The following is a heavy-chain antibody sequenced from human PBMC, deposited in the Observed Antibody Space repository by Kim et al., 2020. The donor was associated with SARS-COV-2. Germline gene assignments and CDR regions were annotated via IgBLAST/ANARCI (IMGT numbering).Heavy chain of an antibody. CDR3: ARDCHSGVLMVYAHDAFDI. D-gene: IGHD2-8*01. V-gene: IGHV4-39*07. J-gene: IGHJ3*02. CDR1: GGSISSSSYY. CDR2: IYYSGST. Sequence: SETLSLTCTVSGGSISSSSYYWGWIRQPPGKGLEWIGSIYYSGSTYYNPSLKSRVTISVDTSKNQFSLKLSSVTAADTAVYYCARDCHSGVLMVYAHDAFDIWGQGTMVTVSS.